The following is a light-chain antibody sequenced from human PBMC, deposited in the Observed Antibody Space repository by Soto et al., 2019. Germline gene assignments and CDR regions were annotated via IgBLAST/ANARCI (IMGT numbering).Light chain of an antibody. CDR1: RSNIGRNY. V-gene: IGLV1-47*01. Sequence: QLVLTQPPSASGNPGQRVSISCSGSRSNIGRNYVYWYQQLPGTAPKLLIQRNNERPSGVPDRFSGSKSGTSVSLAISGLRSEDEATYYCAAWDDTLNGQVFGGGTKVTVL. CDR3: AAWDDTLNGQV. J-gene: IGLJ3*02. CDR2: RNN.